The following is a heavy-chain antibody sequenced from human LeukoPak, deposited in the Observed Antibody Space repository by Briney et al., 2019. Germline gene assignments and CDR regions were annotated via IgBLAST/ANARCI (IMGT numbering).Heavy chain of an antibody. CDR3: ARYADALWFGESLYYYYYYGMDV. V-gene: IGHV3-30*03. CDR1: GFTFSSYG. J-gene: IGHJ6*02. D-gene: IGHD3-10*01. Sequence: GGSLRLSCAASGFTFSSYGMHWVRQAPGKGLEWVAVISYDGSNKYYADSVKGRFTISRDNSKNTLYLQMNSLRAEDTAVYYCARYADALWFGESLYYYYYYGMDVWGQGTTVTVS. CDR2: ISYDGSNK.